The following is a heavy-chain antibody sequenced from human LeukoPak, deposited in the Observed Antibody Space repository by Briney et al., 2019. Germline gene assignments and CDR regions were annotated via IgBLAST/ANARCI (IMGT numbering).Heavy chain of an antibody. V-gene: IGHV3-7*03. Sequence: GGSLRLSCAASGFNFNTFWLSWVRLAPGKGLEWVANIKEDESEKYYVDSVKGRFTISRDNAKNSLYLQMNSLRAEDTAVYFCAKHFLSSYDFWNGHRALEFWGQGTMVTVSS. CDR1: GFNFNTFW. CDR2: IKEDESEK. CDR3: AKHFLSSYDFWNGHRALEF. J-gene: IGHJ3*01. D-gene: IGHD3-3*01.